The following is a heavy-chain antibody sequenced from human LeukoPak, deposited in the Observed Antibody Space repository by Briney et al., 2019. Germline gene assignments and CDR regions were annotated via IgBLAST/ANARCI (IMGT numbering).Heavy chain of an antibody. J-gene: IGHJ4*02. CDR1: GFTFSSYA. CDR2: ISYDGSNK. Sequence: GRSLRLSCAASGFTFSSYAMHWVRQAPGKGLEWVAVISYDGSNKYYADSVKGRFTISRDNSKNTLYLQMNSLRAEDTAVYYCASNWNDGLDYWGQGTLVTVSS. V-gene: IGHV3-30-3*01. CDR3: ASNWNDGLDY. D-gene: IGHD1-1*01.